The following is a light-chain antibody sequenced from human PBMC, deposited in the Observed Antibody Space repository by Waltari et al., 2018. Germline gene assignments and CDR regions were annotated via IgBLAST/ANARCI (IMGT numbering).Light chain of an antibody. CDR2: GNN. CDR1: SSNIRAGYA. J-gene: IGLJ1*01. CDR3: QSYDSSLSAFV. Sequence: QSVLTQPPSVSGAPGQRVPISFSGISSNIRAGYAVHWYQQLPGTAPKLFIFGNNNRPSGVPDRFSGSKSGTSASLVISGLQAEDEADYYCQSYDSSLSAFVFGTGTKVTVL. V-gene: IGLV1-40*01.